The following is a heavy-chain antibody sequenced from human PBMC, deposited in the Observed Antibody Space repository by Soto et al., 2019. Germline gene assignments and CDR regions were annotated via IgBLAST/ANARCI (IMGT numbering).Heavy chain of an antibody. CDR2: MIPIFGTA. J-gene: IGHJ5*02. D-gene: IGHD2-15*01. CDR1: GGTFSSYA. CDR3: WSCASCSGGSCFIPRAASFDP. V-gene: IGHV1-69*13. Sequence: PVKVSCKASGGTFSSYAMSWVRQAPGQGLEWMGGMIPIFGTANDAQKFQGRVTITADEYGRTAYVELRRQRAEDKAGDYRWSCASCSGGSCFIPRAASFDPWGQGTLVTASS.